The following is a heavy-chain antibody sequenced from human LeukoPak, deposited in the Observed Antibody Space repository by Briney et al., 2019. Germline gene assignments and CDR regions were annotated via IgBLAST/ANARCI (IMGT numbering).Heavy chain of an antibody. CDR2: ISSNGGST. V-gene: IGHV3-64*01. Sequence: GGSLRLSCAASGFTFSSYAMHWVRQAPGKGLEYVSAISSNGGSTYYANSVKGRFTISRDNSKNTLYLQMGSLRAEDMAVYYCARGVAVAGTSGWLNYWGQGTLVTVSS. CDR3: ARGVAVAGTSGWLNY. J-gene: IGHJ4*02. D-gene: IGHD6-19*01. CDR1: GFTFSSYA.